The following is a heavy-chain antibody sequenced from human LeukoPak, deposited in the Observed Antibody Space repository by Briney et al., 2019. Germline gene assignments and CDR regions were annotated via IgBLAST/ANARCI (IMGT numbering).Heavy chain of an antibody. CDR3: ARALKLTRNFDY. V-gene: IGHV4-38-2*02. CDR2: IYHSGSS. D-gene: IGHD3-9*01. J-gene: IGHJ4*02. CDR1: GYSISSGYY. Sequence: SETLSLTCTVSGYSISSGYYWGWIRQPPGKGLEWIGSIYHSGSSYYNPSLNSRVTISVDTSKNQFSLKLSSVTAADTAVYYCARALKLTRNFDYWGQGTLVTVSS.